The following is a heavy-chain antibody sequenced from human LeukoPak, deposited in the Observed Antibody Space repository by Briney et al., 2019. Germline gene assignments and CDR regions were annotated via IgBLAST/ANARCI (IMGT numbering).Heavy chain of an antibody. CDR2: INPNSGGT. CDR3: ARDRSGWWAGFDY. Sequence: ASVKVSCKASGYTFTGYYMHWVRQAPGQGLEWMGWINPNSGGTNYAQKFQGRVTMTRDTSISTTYMELSRLRSDDTAVYYCARDRSGWWAGFDYWGQGTLVTVSS. CDR1: GYTFTGYY. V-gene: IGHV1-2*02. J-gene: IGHJ4*02. D-gene: IGHD6-19*01.